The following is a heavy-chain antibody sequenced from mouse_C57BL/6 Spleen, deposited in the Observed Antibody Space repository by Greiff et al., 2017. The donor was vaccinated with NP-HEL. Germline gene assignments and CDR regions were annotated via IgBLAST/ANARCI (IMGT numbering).Heavy chain of an antibody. CDR3: ASGKVAMDY. J-gene: IGHJ4*01. CDR1: GFSLTSYG. CDR2: IWGVGST. Sequence: VQGVESGPGLVAPSQSLSITCTVSGFSLTSYGVDWVRQSPGKGLEWLGVIWGVGSTNYNSALKSRLSISKDNSKSQVFLKMNSLQTDDTAMYYCASGKVAMDYWGQGTSVTVSS. V-gene: IGHV2-6*01.